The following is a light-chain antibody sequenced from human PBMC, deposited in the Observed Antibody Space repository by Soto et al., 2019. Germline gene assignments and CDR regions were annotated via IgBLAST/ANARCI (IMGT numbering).Light chain of an antibody. V-gene: IGLV1-51*01. CDR3: ATWDNSLSAV. J-gene: IGLJ3*02. CDR1: SSDIGDSY. Sequence: QSVLTQPPSVSAAPGQKVTISCSGDSSDIGDSYVSWYQHLPGTAPKLLIYDNSKRPSGIPGRFSGSKFGTSATLAITGLQTGDEANYYCATWDNSLSAVFGGGTKLTVL. CDR2: DNS.